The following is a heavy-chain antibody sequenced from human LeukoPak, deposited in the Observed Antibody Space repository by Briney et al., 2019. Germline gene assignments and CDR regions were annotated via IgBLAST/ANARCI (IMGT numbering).Heavy chain of an antibody. V-gene: IGHV3-15*01. J-gene: IGHJ4*02. CDR2: IKSETDGGTT. D-gene: IGHD3-10*01. CDR3: TTGAGLLWFGESYYFDY. Sequence: GGCLRHSRVASGFTFCNAWISWVCPALQRGGECVGRIKSETDGGTTDYAAPVKGRFTISRDDSKDTLYLQMNSLKTEDTAVYYCTTGAGLLWFGESYYFDYWGQGTLVTVSS. CDR1: GFTFCNAW.